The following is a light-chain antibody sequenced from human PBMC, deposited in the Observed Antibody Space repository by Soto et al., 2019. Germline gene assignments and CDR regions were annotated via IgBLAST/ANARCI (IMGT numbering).Light chain of an antibody. CDR2: DAS. Sequence: IVITQSPSTLSVSPGERVTLSCRASQSVGSNLAWYQQKPGLAPRVLIHDASTRATVIPARFSGSGSGTEFTLTISSLQSEDFAVYYCQQYNNWPKTFGQGTKVDIK. V-gene: IGKV3-15*01. J-gene: IGKJ1*01. CDR1: QSVGSN. CDR3: QQYNNWPKT.